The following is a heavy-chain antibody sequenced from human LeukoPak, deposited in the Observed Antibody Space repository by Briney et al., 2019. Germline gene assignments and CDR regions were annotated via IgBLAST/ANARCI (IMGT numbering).Heavy chain of an antibody. V-gene: IGHV4-61*01. CDR1: GGSVSSGSYY. CDR2: IYYSGST. J-gene: IGHJ4*02. D-gene: IGHD6-13*01. CDR3: ARAGIAAAGDWDYFDY. Sequence: PSETLSLTCTVSGGSVSSGSYYWSWIRQPPGKGLEWIGYIYYSGSTNYNPSLKSRATISVDTSKNQFSLKLSSVTAADTAVYYCARAGIAAAGDWDYFDYWGQGTLVTVSS.